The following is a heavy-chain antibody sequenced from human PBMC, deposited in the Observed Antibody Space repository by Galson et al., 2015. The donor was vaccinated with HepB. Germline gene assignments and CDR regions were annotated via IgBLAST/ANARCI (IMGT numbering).Heavy chain of an antibody. Sequence: TLSLTCTVSGGSISSGGYYWSWIRQHPGKGLEWIGYIYYSGSTYYNPSLKSRVTISVDTSKNQFSLKLSSVTAADTAVYYCARAGVLGPGIDYWGQGTLVTVSS. CDR3: ARAGVLGPGIDY. V-gene: IGHV4-31*03. CDR1: GGSISSGGYY. D-gene: IGHD1-1*01. J-gene: IGHJ4*02. CDR2: IYYSGST.